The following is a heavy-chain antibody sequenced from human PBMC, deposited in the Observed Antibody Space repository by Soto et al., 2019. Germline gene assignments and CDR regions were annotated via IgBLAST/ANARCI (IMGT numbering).Heavy chain of an antibody. CDR2: IYYSGST. V-gene: IGHV4-59*01. CDR1: GGSISSYY. CDR3: ARAPAPLYSSRWYYLAY. Sequence: SETLSLTCTVSGGSISSYYWSWIRQPPGKGLEWIGYIYYSGSTNYNPSLKSRVTISVDTSKNQFSLKLSSVTAADTAVYYCARAPAPLYSSRWYYLAYRGQGTLVPVSS. D-gene: IGHD6-13*01. J-gene: IGHJ4*02.